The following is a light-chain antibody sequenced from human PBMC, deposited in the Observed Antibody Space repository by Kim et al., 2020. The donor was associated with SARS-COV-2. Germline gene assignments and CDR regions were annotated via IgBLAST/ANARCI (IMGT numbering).Light chain of an antibody. CDR1: SSNIGAGYD. CDR3: QSYDSSLSGYV. J-gene: IGLJ1*01. Sequence: RVTLPCTGSSSNIGAGYDVHWYQQLPGTAPKLLIYGNSNRPSGVPDRFSGSKSGTSASLAITGLQAEDEAEYYCQSYDSSLSGYVFGTGTKVTVL. V-gene: IGLV1-40*01. CDR2: GNS.